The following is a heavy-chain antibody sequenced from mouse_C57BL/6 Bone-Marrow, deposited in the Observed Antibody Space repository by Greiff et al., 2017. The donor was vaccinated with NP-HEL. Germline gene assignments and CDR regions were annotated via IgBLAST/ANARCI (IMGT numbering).Heavy chain of an antibody. Sequence: VQLKQPGAELVMPGASVKLSCKASGYTFTSYWMHWVKQRPGQGLEWIGEIDPSDSYTNYNQKFKGKSTLTVDKSSSPAYMQLSSLTSEDSAVYYCARDGYDGEAWFAYWGQGTLVTVSA. J-gene: IGHJ3*01. D-gene: IGHD2-2*01. V-gene: IGHV1-69*01. CDR1: GYTFTSYW. CDR3: ARDGYDGEAWFAY. CDR2: IDPSDSYT.